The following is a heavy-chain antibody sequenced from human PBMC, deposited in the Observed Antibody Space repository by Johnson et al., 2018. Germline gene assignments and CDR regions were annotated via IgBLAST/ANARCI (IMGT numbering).Heavy chain of an antibody. CDR1: GFIFSSYG. Sequence: QVQLQESGGNLVQPGGSLRLSCAASGFIFSSYGMHWVRPAPGKGLEWVAVLLYDGNKKYYADSVKGRFTISRDNSENTLYLQMNSLTAEDTEVYYCAKDTIAGIYYYFYMDVWGKGTTVTVSS. V-gene: IGHV3-30*18. CDR2: LLYDGNKK. CDR3: AKDTIAGIYYYFYMDV. J-gene: IGHJ6*03. D-gene: IGHD3-10*01.